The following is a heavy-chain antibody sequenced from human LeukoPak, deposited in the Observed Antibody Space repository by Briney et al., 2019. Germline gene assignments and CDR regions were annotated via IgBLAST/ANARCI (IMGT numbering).Heavy chain of an antibody. CDR2: ISGSGGST. CDR3: AKRSNGWYWDY. D-gene: IGHD6-19*01. V-gene: IGHV3-23*01. J-gene: IGHJ4*02. Sequence: TGXXLXLSCAASGLTFSSNAMSWVRQAPGKGVEWVSGISGSGGSTYYADSVKGRFTIYRDNSKNTLYLQMNSLRAEDTAVYYCAKRSNGWYWDYWGQGTLVTVSS. CDR1: GLTFSSNA.